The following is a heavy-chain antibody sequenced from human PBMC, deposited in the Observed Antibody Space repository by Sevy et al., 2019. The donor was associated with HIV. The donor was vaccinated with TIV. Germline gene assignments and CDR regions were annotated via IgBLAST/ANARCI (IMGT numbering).Heavy chain of an antibody. V-gene: IGHV3-30-3*01. J-gene: IGHJ3*02. CDR1: GFTFSSYA. CDR2: ISYDGSNK. CDR3: AREGYYYDSSGYLTPDAFDN. Sequence: GGSLRLSCAASGFTFSSYAMHWVRQAPGKGLEWVAVISYDGSNKYYADSVKGRFTISRDNSKNTLYLQMNSLRAEDTAVYYCAREGYYYDSSGYLTPDAFDNWGQGTMVTVSS. D-gene: IGHD3-22*01.